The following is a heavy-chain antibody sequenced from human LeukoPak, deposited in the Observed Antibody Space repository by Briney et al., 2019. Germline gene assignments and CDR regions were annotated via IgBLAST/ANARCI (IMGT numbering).Heavy chain of an antibody. Sequence: SETLSLTCTVSGVSISSSNSYWGWIRQPPGKGLEWIGSIYYSGSTYYNPSLKSRVTISVDTSKNQFSLKLTSVTAADTAVYYCARGLILVSGTFDYWGQGTLVTVSS. CDR2: IYYSGST. CDR3: ARGLILVSGTFDY. V-gene: IGHV4-39*01. J-gene: IGHJ4*02. CDR1: GVSISSSNSY. D-gene: IGHD6-19*01.